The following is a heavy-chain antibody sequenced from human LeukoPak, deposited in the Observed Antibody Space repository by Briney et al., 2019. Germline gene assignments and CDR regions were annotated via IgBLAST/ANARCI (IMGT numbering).Heavy chain of an antibody. J-gene: IGHJ4*02. D-gene: IGHD3-22*01. Sequence: GGSLSLSCAASGFTFSSYWMSWVRQAPGKGLEWVAKIKQDGSEKYYVDSVKGRFTIFRDNAKNSLYLQMNSLRAEDTAVYYCARVKVVPDYFDYWGQGTLVTVSS. CDR1: GFTFSSYW. V-gene: IGHV3-7*01. CDR3: ARVKVVPDYFDY. CDR2: IKQDGSEK.